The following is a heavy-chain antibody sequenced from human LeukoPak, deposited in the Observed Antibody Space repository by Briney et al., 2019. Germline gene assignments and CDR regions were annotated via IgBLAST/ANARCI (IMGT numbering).Heavy chain of an antibody. Sequence: GGSLRLSRVTSGFTLSSYWMHWVRQAPGKGLVWVSRIKYDGSSTTYADSVKGRFTVSRDIAKNTMYLQMNSLRAEDTAVYYCARTDYLDYWGQGSLVTVSS. V-gene: IGHV3-74*03. J-gene: IGHJ4*02. CDR3: ARTDYLDY. CDR1: GFTLSSYW. CDR2: IKYDGSST.